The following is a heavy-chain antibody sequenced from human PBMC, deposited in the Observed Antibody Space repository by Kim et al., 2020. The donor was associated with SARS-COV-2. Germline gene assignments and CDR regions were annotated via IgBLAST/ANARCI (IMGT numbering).Heavy chain of an antibody. J-gene: IGHJ5*02. CDR2: IYYSGST. CDR1: GGSISSGDYY. CDR3: ARDHVPCSGSSCYWFDP. V-gene: IGHV4-30-4*01. D-gene: IGHD2-15*01. Sequence: SETLSLTCSVSGGSISSGDYYWSWIRQPPGKGLEWIGYIYYSGSTYYNPSLKSRVTISVDTSKNEFSLKLSSVTAADTAVYYCARDHVPCSGSSCYWFDPWGQGTLVTVSS.